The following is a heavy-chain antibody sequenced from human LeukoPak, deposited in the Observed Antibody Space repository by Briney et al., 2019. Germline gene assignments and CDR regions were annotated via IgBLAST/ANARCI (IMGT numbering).Heavy chain of an antibody. V-gene: IGHV4-34*01. CDR2: INHSGST. CDR1: GGSFSGYY. Sequence: SETLSPTCAVYGGSFSGYYWSWIRQPPGKGLEWIGEINHSGSTNYNPSLKSRVTISVDTSKNQFSLKLSSVTAADTAVYYCARGHSWYWVDYWSQGTLVTVSS. J-gene: IGHJ4*02. D-gene: IGHD6-13*01. CDR3: ARGHSWYWVDY.